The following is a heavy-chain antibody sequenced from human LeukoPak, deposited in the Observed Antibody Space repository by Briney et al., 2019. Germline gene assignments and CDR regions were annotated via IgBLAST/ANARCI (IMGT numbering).Heavy chain of an antibody. J-gene: IGHJ4*02. V-gene: IGHV3-23*01. CDR3: AKDKAVATKPYYFDY. CDR1: GFTFSTYA. D-gene: IGHD6-19*01. Sequence: PGGSLRLSSTASGFTFSTYAMSWVRQAPGKGLEWVAAIGGGGGNTYYADSVKGRFTISRDNSKNTLYLQMNSLRAEDTAAYYCAKDKAVATKPYYFDYWGQGTLVTVSS. CDR2: IGGGGGNT.